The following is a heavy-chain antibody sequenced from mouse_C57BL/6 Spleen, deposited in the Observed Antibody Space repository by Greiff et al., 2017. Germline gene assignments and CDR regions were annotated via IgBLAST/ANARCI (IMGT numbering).Heavy chain of an antibody. CDR1: GYSITSGYY. V-gene: IGHV3-6*01. Sequence: EVKLMESGPGLVKPSQSLSLTCSVTGYSITSGYYWNWIRQFPGNKLEWMGYISYDGSNNYNPSLKNRISITRDTSKNQFFLKLNSVTTEDTATYYCARADGYYVDFDYWGQGTTLTVSS. CDR3: ARADGYYVDFDY. D-gene: IGHD2-3*01. J-gene: IGHJ2*01. CDR2: ISYDGSN.